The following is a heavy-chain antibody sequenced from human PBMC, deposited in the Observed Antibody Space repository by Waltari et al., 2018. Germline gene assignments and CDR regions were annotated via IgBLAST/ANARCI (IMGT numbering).Heavy chain of an antibody. Sequence: QVQLQQWGAGLLKPSETLSLTCAVYGGSFSGYYWSWIRQPPGKGLEWIGEINHSGSTNYNPSLKSRVTISVDTSKNQFSLKLSSVTAADTAVYYCARDPYPYSSSSFRAGDAFDIWGQGTMVTVSS. CDR3: ARDPYPYSSSSFRAGDAFDI. J-gene: IGHJ3*02. CDR1: GGSFSGYY. CDR2: INHSGST. V-gene: IGHV4-34*01. D-gene: IGHD6-6*01.